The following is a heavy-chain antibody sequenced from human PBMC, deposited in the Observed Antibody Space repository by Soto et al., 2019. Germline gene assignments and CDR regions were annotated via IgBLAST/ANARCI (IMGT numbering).Heavy chain of an antibody. CDR3: ARGPGQLWFIYYYGMDV. CDR1: GYTFSGYY. V-gene: IGHV1-2*02. Sequence: ASVQVSCKASGYTFSGYYMHWVRQAPGQGLEWMGWINPNSGGTNYAQKFQGRVTMTRDTSISTAYMELSRLRSDDTAVYYCARGPGQLWFIYYYGMDVWGQGTTVTVSS. D-gene: IGHD5-18*01. CDR2: INPNSGGT. J-gene: IGHJ6*02.